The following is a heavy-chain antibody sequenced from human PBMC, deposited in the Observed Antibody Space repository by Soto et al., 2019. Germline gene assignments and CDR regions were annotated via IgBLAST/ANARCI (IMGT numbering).Heavy chain of an antibody. CDR3: ARGSRVKIPAASGRDYYYHGLDV. V-gene: IGHV4-34*01. D-gene: IGHD6-25*01. J-gene: IGHJ6*02. Sequence: ETVSLSCAVYGDSLSGEYWTWIRQPPGKRLEWIGEINHRGSTNYNPSLKRRVTISVDTSKNQFSLKLNSVTAADTAVYYCARGSRVKIPAASGRDYYYHGLDVWGQGTAVT. CDR2: INHRGST. CDR1: GDSLSGEY.